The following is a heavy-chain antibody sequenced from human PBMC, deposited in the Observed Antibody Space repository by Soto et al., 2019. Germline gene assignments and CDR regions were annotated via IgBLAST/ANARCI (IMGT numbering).Heavy chain of an antibody. CDR3: VRVFHGWLVRGTRFHX. V-gene: IGHV3-23*01. CDR2: VSCSVDAT. Sequence: GGSLRLSCEGSGFTFGTYAMSWVRQAPGEGLEWVGCVSCSVDATYYGDSVKGRFTISRDISKNTLYLQMNSLSADDTAIYYCVRVFHGWLVRGTRFHXWGQRPLVTVSX. CDR1: GFTFGTYA. J-gene: IGHJ4*02. D-gene: IGHD6-19*01.